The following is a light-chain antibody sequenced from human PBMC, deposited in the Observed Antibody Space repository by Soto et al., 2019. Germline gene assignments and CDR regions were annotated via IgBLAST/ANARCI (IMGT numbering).Light chain of an antibody. CDR1: SSNIGGNS. CDR3: GSWDSSLSAYV. V-gene: IGLV1-51*01. Sequence: QPVLTQPPALSAAPGQKVTIPWSGSSSNIGGNSVSWYQQLPGTAPKLLIYDDNKRPSGIPDRFSGSKSGTSATLGITGFQTGDEADYYCGSWDSSLSAYVFGTGTKVTV. J-gene: IGLJ1*01. CDR2: DDN.